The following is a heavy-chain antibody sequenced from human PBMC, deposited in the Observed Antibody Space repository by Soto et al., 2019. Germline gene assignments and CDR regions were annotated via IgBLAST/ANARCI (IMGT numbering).Heavy chain of an antibody. D-gene: IGHD6-13*01. CDR1: GGSISSGGYS. Sequence: SETLSLTCAVSGGSISSGGYSWSWIRQPPGKGLEWIGYIYHSGSTYYNPSLKSRVTISVDRSKNQFSLKLSSVTAADTAVYYYATPYSSTGTHFDYWGQGTLVTVSS. CDR3: ATPYSSTGTHFDY. CDR2: IYHSGST. V-gene: IGHV4-30-2*01. J-gene: IGHJ4*02.